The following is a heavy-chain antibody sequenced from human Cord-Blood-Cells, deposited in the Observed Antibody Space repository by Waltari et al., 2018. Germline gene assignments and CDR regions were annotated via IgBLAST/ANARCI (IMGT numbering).Heavy chain of an antibody. CDR2: ISYDVSNK. Sequence: QVQLVESGGGVVQPGRSLRLSCAASGFTFSSYGMHWVRQAPGKGLEWVAVISYDVSNKYYADSVKGRFTISRDNSKNTLYLQMNSLRAEDTAVYYCAKDSPPYYYGSGSYLDYWGQGTLVTVSS. CDR3: AKDSPPYYYGSGSYLDY. J-gene: IGHJ4*02. V-gene: IGHV3-30*18. D-gene: IGHD3-10*01. CDR1: GFTFSSYG.